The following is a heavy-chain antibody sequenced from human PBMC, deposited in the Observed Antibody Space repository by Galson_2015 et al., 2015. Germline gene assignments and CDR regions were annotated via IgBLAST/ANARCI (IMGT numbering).Heavy chain of an antibody. J-gene: IGHJ4*02. Sequence: SLRLSCAASGFTVSSNSMSWVRQAPGKGLEWVSVIYSGGSTYYADSVKGRFTISRDNSKNTLYLQMNSLRAEDTAVYYCARDPWGSSSWRIWGQGTLVTVSS. CDR2: IYSGGST. CDR3: ARDPWGSSSWRI. CDR1: GFTVSSNS. D-gene: IGHD6-13*01. V-gene: IGHV3-53*01.